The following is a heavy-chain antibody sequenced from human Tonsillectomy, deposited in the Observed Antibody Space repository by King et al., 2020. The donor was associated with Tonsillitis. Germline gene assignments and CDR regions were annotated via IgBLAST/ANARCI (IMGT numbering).Heavy chain of an antibody. CDR2: ISYDGSNK. CDR1: ELTFSNYA. V-gene: IGHV3-30*04. Sequence: VQLVESGGGVVQPGRSLRLSCAASELTFSNYAMHWVRQAPGKGLEWVTLISYDGSNKYYADSVKGRFTISRDNSKNTLYLQMNSLRAEDTAVYYCARDPATVYQRAFIDYWGQGTLVTVSS. J-gene: IGHJ4*02. CDR3: ARDPATVYQRAFIDY. D-gene: IGHD4-17*01.